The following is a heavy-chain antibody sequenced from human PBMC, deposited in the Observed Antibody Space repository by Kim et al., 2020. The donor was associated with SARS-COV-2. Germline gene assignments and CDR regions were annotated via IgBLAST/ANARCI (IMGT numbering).Heavy chain of an antibody. J-gene: IGHJ4*02. Sequence: GGSLRLSCAASGFIFSNYAMSWVRQAPGKGLEYVSFIHSGDSTIYYADSVKGRFTISRDTSKNTLYLQMKSLGAEDTAEYYCAKLDSSGGVCDSWGQGTLVTVSS. CDR2: IHSGDSTI. CDR3: AKLDSSGGVCDS. V-gene: IGHV3-23*03. D-gene: IGHD6-19*01. CDR1: GFIFSNYA.